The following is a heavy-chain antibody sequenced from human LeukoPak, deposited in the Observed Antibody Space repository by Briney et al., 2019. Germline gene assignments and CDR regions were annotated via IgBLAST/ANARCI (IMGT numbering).Heavy chain of an antibody. CDR1: GFTFSSHP. J-gene: IGHJ4*02. CDR2: ISYDGTNE. D-gene: IGHD6-19*01. Sequence: PGGSLRLSCAASGFTFSSHPMHWVRQAPGKGLEWVAIISYDGTNEYHADSVKGRFTISRDDSKNILYLQMSGLRADDTAVYYCARDGGSGWSSAFFDHWGQGTLVSVSS. V-gene: IGHV3-30*14. CDR3: ARDGGSGWSSAFFDH.